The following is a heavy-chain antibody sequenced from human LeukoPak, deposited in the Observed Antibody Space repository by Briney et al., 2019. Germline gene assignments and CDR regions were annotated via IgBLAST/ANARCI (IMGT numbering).Heavy chain of an antibody. CDR3: ATEQWLVPFDY. V-gene: IGHV3-23*01. J-gene: IGHJ4*02. CDR2: ISGSGGST. Sequence: GGSLRLSCAGSGFTFSSYAMNWVRQAPGKGVEWVSGISGSGGSTYYADSVKGRFTISRDNSKNTLYLQMNSLRAEDTAVYYCATEQWLVPFDYWGQGTLVTVSS. D-gene: IGHD6-19*01. CDR1: GFTFSSYA.